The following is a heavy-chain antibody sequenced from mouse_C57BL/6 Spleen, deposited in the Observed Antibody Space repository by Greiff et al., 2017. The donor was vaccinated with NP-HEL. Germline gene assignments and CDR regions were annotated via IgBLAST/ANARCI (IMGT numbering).Heavy chain of an antibody. CDR2: ISSGGSYT. Sequence: EVKLVESGGDLVKPGGSLKLSCAASGFTFSSYGMSWVRQTPDKRLEWVATISSGGSYTYYPDSVKGRFTISRDNAKNTLYLQMSSLKSEDTAMYYCARHRTNYGSLNAMDYWGQGTSVTVSS. D-gene: IGHD1-1*01. CDR1: GFTFSSYG. V-gene: IGHV5-6*01. J-gene: IGHJ4*01. CDR3: ARHRTNYGSLNAMDY.